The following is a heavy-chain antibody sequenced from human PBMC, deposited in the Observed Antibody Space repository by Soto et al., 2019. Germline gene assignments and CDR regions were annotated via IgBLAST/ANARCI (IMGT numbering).Heavy chain of an antibody. V-gene: IGHV1-18*01. D-gene: IGHD3-10*01. J-gene: IGHJ4*02. CDR3: ARKSTSSASDFDY. CDR2: TSAYPGST. CDR1: GYTFTSYG. Sequence: QVQLFQSGSEAKKPGASVNVSCKPSGYTFTSYGISWLRQPPGQGPEWLGWTSAYPGSTNYAHKLQGRVTITTDPFTSTAYIELSSLRSDDTAVYYCARKSTSSASDFDYSGQGTLVTVPS.